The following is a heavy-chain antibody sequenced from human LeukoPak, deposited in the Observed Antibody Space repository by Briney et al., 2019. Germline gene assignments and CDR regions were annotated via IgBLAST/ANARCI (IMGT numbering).Heavy chain of an antibody. V-gene: IGHV3-23*01. CDR2: ISPSGDIT. CDR3: AKDDAWLRFGE. D-gene: IGHD3-10*01. CDR1: GFTFSNHG. J-gene: IGHJ4*02. Sequence: GGSLRLSCAASGFTFSNHGMNWVRQAPGKGLEWVSDISPSGDITYYAGSVKGRFTISRDNSKNTLYLEVISLTAEDTAVYYCAKDDAWLRFGEWSQGTLVTVSS.